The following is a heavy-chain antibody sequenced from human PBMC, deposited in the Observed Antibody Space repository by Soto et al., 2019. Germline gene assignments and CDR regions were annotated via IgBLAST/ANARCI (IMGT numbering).Heavy chain of an antibody. CDR1: GYTFSKYW. CDR3: ARQGGEYNTMSDY. Sequence: GESLKISCXGSGYTFSKYWIGWVRQTPGKGLEWMGMIYPGDSDARYSPSFEGQVTFSVDKSINTAYLQWNSLKASDTAMYYCARQGGEYNTMSDYWGQGTLVTVSS. D-gene: IGHD3-10*01. CDR2: IYPGDSDA. V-gene: IGHV5-51*01. J-gene: IGHJ4*02.